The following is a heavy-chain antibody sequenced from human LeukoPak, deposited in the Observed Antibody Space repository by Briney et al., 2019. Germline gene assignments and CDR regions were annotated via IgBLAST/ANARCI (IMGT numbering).Heavy chain of an antibody. D-gene: IGHD4-17*01. CDR2: ITDSGGTT. CDR3: AIDTNGHYVGAFDFQR. Sequence: GGSLRLSCAASGFTFTSYAMTWVRQAPGKGLEWVSSITDSGGTTYYADSVKGRFTISRDNYKNTLYLQMNSLRVEDTAVYYCAIDTNGHYVGAFDFQRWGQGTLVTVSS. J-gene: IGHJ1*01. V-gene: IGHV3-23*01. CDR1: GFTFTSYA.